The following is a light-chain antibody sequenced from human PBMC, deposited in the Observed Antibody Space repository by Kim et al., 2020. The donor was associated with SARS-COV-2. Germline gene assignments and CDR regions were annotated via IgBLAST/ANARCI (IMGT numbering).Light chain of an antibody. Sequence: EIVLTQSPVTLSLSPGERATLSCRTSQSISSSYLGWYQQKPGQPPRLLIYAASSRATGIPDRFSGSGSGTDFTLTITRLEPEDFAVYYCQQYGSSLPWTFGQGTKVDIK. J-gene: IGKJ1*01. CDR1: QSISSSY. CDR2: AAS. V-gene: IGKV3-20*01. CDR3: QQYGSSLPWT.